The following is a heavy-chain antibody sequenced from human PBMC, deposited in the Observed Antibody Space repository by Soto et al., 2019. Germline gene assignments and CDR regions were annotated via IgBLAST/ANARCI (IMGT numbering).Heavy chain of an antibody. CDR2: ISDSGGLT. Sequence: PGESLKISCAASGFAFSSHPMSWVRQAPERGLEWVSGISDSGGLTYNADSVKGRFTISRDNSKNTLCLQMNSLRAEDTALYSCARRAFGSSRSFDIWGQGTMVTVSS. J-gene: IGHJ3*02. CDR1: GFAFSSHP. D-gene: IGHD6-6*01. CDR3: ARRAFGSSRSFDI. V-gene: IGHV3-23*01.